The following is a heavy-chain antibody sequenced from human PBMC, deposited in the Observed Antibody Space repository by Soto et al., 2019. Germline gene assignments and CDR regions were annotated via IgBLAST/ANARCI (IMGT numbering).Heavy chain of an antibody. V-gene: IGHV3-23*01. CDR2: ISGSASGT. J-gene: IGHJ4*02. Sequence: EVQLLESGGGLVQPGGSLRLSCGASGFTFSSYAMSWVRQAPGKGLEWVSAISGSASGTYYADSVKGRFTISRDNSKNTLYLQMNSLRAEDTAVYYCAKDPGPTDYWGQGTLVTVSS. CDR1: GFTFSSYA. CDR3: AKDPGPTDY.